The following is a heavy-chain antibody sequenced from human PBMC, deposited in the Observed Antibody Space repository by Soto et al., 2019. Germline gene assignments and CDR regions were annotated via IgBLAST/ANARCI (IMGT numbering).Heavy chain of an antibody. CDR1: GFTFSSYA. V-gene: IGHV3-30-3*01. D-gene: IGHD5-12*01. CDR3: ARDGPPKDGYNYFDY. CDR2: ISYDGSNK. J-gene: IGHJ4*02. Sequence: GGSLRLSCAASGFTFSSYAMHWVRQAPGKGLEWVAVISYDGSNKYYADSVKGRFTISRDNSKNTLYLQMNSLRAEDTAVYYCARDGPPKDGYNYFDYWGQGTLVTVSS.